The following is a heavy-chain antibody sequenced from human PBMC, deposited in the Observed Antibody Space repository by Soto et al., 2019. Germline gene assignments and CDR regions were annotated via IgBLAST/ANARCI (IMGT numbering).Heavy chain of an antibody. CDR1: GGSISSYY. V-gene: IGHV4-59*01. J-gene: IGHJ6*03. CDR3: ARDHGDQYYYYYYMDV. D-gene: IGHD4-17*01. CDR2: IYYSGST. Sequence: SETLSLTCTVSGGSISSYYWSWIRQPPGKGLEWIGYIYYSGSTNYNPSLKSRVTISVDTSKNQFSLKLSSVTAADTAVYYCARDHGDQYYYYYYMDVWGKGTTVTVSS.